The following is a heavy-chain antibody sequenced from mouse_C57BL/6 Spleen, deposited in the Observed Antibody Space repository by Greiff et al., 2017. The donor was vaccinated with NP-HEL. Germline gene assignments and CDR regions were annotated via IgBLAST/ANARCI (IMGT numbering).Heavy chain of an antibody. D-gene: IGHD1-2*01. Sequence: QVQLQQSGPELVKPGASVKISCKASGYAFSSSWMNRVKQRPGKGLEWIGRIYPGDGDTNYNGKFKGKATLTADKSSSTAYMQLSSLTSEDSAVYFCARSITTGFAYWGQGTLVTVSA. V-gene: IGHV1-82*01. CDR2: IYPGDGDT. CDR3: ARSITTGFAY. J-gene: IGHJ3*01. CDR1: GYAFSSSW.